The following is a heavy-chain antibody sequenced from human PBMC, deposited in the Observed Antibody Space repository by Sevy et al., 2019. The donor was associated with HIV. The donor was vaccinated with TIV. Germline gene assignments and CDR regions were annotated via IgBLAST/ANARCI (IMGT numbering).Heavy chain of an antibody. J-gene: IGHJ3*02. CDR1: GFTFTSYA. CDR2: IFRNFRGVDVT. Sequence: GGSLRLSCTTSGFTFTSYAMNWVRQAPGKGLEWVSTIFRNFRGVDVTYDADSVKGRFTISRDSSRNTLYLQMNSRRVEDTAVYYCASLPNNYYDISGSSGDDAFDIWGQGTRVTVSS. D-gene: IGHD3-22*01. V-gene: IGHV3-23*01. CDR3: ASLPNNYYDISGSSGDDAFDI.